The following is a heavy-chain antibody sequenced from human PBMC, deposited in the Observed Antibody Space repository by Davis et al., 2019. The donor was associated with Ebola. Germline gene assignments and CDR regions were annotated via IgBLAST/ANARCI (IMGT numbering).Heavy chain of an antibody. CDR3: AREWELLLGDAFDI. J-gene: IGHJ3*02. CDR1: GFTLSSYA. V-gene: IGHV3-23*01. D-gene: IGHD1-26*01. CDR2: INGGGGGT. Sequence: GESLKISCAASGFTLSSYAMSWVRQTPGQGLEWVSSINGGGGGTYYADSVKGRFTISRDNSKDTLFLQMNSLRAEDTAVYYCAREWELLLGDAFDIWGQGTMVTVSS.